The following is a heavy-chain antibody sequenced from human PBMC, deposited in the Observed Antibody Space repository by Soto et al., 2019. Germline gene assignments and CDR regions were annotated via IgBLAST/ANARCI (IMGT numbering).Heavy chain of an antibody. Sequence: PGGSLRLSCAASGFTFSSYAMSWVRQAPGKGLEWVSAISGSGGSTYYADSVKGRFTISRDNSKNTLYLQMNSLRAEDTAVYYCAKDDYYGSGSYSHYYYYGMDVWGQGTTVTVSS. J-gene: IGHJ6*02. CDR3: AKDDYYGSGSYSHYYYYGMDV. V-gene: IGHV3-23*01. CDR2: ISGSGGST. CDR1: GFTFSSYA. D-gene: IGHD3-10*01.